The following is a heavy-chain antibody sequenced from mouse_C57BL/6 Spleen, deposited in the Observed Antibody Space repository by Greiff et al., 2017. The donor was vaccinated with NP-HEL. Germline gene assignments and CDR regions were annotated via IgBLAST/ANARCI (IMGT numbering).Heavy chain of an antibody. J-gene: IGHJ3*01. D-gene: IGHD2-3*01. CDR3: ARRSYDGYYVVFAY. Sequence: EVQLQQSGPELVKPGASVKIPCKASGYTFTDYNMDWVKQSHGKSLEWIGDINPNNGGTIYNQTFKGKATLTVDNSASTAYMELRSLTSEDTAVYYCARRSYDGYYVVFAYWGQGTLVTVSA. CDR2: INPNNGGT. CDR1: GYTFTDYN. V-gene: IGHV1-18*01.